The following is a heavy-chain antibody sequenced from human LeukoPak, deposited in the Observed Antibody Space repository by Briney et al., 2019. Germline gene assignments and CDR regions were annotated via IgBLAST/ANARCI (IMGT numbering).Heavy chain of an antibody. CDR2: IYYSGST. CDR1: GGSISSSSYY. V-gene: IGHV4-39*01. Sequence: SETLSLTCTVSGGSISSSSYYWGWIRQPPGKGLEWIGSIYYSGSTYYNPSLKSRGTISEDTSKNQFYLKLSSETAADTAVYYCARRAVAATFDYWGQGTLVTVSS. CDR3: ARRAVAATFDY. J-gene: IGHJ4*02. D-gene: IGHD6-19*01.